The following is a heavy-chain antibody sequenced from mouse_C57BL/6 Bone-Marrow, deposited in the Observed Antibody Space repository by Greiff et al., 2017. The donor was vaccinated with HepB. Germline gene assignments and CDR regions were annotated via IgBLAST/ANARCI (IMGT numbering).Heavy chain of an antibody. J-gene: IGHJ3*01. Sequence: QVQLQQPGAELVKPGASVKMSCKASGYTFTSYWITWVKQRPGQGLEWIGDIYPGSGSTNYNEKFKSKATLTVYTSSSTAYMQLSSLTSEDSAVYYCAQNPWFAYWGQGTLVTVSA. V-gene: IGHV1-55*01. CDR2: IYPGSGST. CDR3: AQNPWFAY. CDR1: GYTFTSYW.